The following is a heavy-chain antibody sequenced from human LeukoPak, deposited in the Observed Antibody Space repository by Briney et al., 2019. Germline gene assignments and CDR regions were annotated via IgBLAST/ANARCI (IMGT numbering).Heavy chain of an antibody. CDR3: ARVVGYCSSTGCYFLQNYSFYWSQGYYYYMDV. D-gene: IGHD2-2*01. V-gene: IGHV4-34*01. Sequence: SETLSLTCAVYGGSFSGYYWSWIRQPPGKGLEWIGEINHSGSTNYNPSLKSRVTISVDTSKNQFSLKLSSVTAADTAVYYCARVVGYCSSTGCYFLQNYSFYWSQGYYYYMDVWGKGTTVTVSS. CDR2: INHSGST. CDR1: GGSFSGYY. J-gene: IGHJ6*03.